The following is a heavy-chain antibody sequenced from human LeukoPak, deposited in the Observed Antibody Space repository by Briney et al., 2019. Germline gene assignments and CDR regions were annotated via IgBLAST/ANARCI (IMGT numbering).Heavy chain of an antibody. CDR2: IYYSGST. CDR1: GGSISSYS. V-gene: IGHV4-59*01. Sequence: SETLSLTCTVSGGSISSYSWSWMRQPPGKGLEWIGYIYYSGSTDYNPSLRSRVTISVDTSKSQFSLKLSSVTAADTAVYYCASGRGLYSFYAFDIWGQGTMVTVSS. J-gene: IGHJ3*02. CDR3: ASGRGLYSFYAFDI. D-gene: IGHD5-18*01.